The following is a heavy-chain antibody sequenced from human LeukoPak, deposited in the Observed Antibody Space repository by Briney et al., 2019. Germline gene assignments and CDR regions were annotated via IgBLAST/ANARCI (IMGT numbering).Heavy chain of an antibody. CDR3: ARETYYDFWSGDYYYYGMDD. Sequence: GASVKVSCQASGYTFPKYGISWVGQAPGQGLEWMGWISAYNGNTNYAQKLQGRVTMTTDTSTSTAYMELRSLRSDDTAVYYCARETYYDFWSGDYYYYGMDDGGQGTTVTVSS. CDR2: ISAYNGNT. D-gene: IGHD3-3*01. CDR1: GYTFPKYG. V-gene: IGHV1-18*01. J-gene: IGHJ6*02.